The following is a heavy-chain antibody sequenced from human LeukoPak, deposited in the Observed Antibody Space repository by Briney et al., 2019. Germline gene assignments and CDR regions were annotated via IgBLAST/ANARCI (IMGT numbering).Heavy chain of an antibody. J-gene: IGHJ5*02. D-gene: IGHD3-22*01. Sequence: SETLSLTCTVSGGSISGSSYYWSWIRQPPGKGLEWIGYIYYSGSTNYNPSLKSRVTISVDTSKNQFSLKLSSVTAADTAVYYCARNYYDSSGYYGVNWFDPWGQGTLVTVSS. CDR2: IYYSGST. CDR1: GGSISGSSYY. V-gene: IGHV4-61*05. CDR3: ARNYYDSSGYYGVNWFDP.